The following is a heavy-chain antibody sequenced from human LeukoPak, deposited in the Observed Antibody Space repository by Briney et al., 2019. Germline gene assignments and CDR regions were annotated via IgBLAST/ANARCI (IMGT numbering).Heavy chain of an antibody. J-gene: IGHJ5*02. V-gene: IGHV4-30-4*01. D-gene: IGHD3-16*01. Sequence: SETLSLTCTVSGGSISSGDYYWSWIRQPPGKGLEWIGYIYYSGSTYYNPSLKSRVTISVDTSKNQFSLKLSSVTAADTAVYYCARNPLGPNWFDPWGQGTLVTVSS. CDR1: GGSISSGDYY. CDR2: IYYSGST. CDR3: ARNPLGPNWFDP.